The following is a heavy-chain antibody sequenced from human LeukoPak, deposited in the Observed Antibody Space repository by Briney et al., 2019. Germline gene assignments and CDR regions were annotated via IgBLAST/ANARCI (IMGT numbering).Heavy chain of an antibody. J-gene: IGHJ4*02. CDR3: XXXXXNYYGSGEFDY. D-gene: IGHD3-10*01. CDR2: ISSSGSTI. V-gene: IGHV3-11*01. Sequence: GGSLRLSCAASGFTFSDYYMSWIRQAPGKGLEWVSYISSSGSTIYYADSVKGRFTISRDNDKKSLYLQMSSLRAEDTAVYYXXXXXXNYYGSGEFDYWGQGTLVTVSS. CDR1: GFTFSDYY.